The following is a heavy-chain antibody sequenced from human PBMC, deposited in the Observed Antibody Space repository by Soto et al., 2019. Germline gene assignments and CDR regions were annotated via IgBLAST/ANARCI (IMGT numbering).Heavy chain of an antibody. V-gene: IGHV3-15*07. CDR3: TTDVDTAMDDVQGY. CDR1: GFTFSNAW. CDR2: IKSKTDGGTT. J-gene: IGHJ4*02. D-gene: IGHD5-18*01. Sequence: GGSLRLSCAASGFTFSNAWMNWVRQAPGKGLEWVGRIKSKTDGGTTDYAAPVKGRFTISRDDSKNTLYLQMNSLKTEDTAVYYCTTDVDTAMDDVQGYWGQGTLVTVSS.